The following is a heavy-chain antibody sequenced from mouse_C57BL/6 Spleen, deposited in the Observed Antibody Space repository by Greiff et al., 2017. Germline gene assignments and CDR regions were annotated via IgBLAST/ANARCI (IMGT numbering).Heavy chain of an antibody. J-gene: IGHJ3*01. CDR2: INPSTGGT. D-gene: IGHD2-4*01. V-gene: IGHV1-42*01. Sequence: EVQLQQSGPELVKPGASVKISCKASGYSFTGYYMNWVKQSPEKSLEWIGEINPSTGGTTYNQKFKAKATLTVDKSSSTAYMQLKSLTSEDSAVYYCARSGTTMITRFAYWGQGTLVTVSA. CDR3: ARSGTTMITRFAY. CDR1: GYSFTGYY.